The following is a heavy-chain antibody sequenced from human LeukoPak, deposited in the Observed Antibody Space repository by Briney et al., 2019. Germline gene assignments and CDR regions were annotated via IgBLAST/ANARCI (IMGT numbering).Heavy chain of an antibody. CDR1: GGSISSYY. V-gene: IGHV4-4*07. D-gene: IGHD6-19*01. CDR3: ARAWQWLPLDS. J-gene: IGHJ4*02. Sequence: PSETLSLTCTVSGGSISSYYWSWIRQPAGKGLEWIGRIYTSGSTNYNPSLKSRVTMSVDTSKNQLSLKVTSVAAADTAVYYCARAWQWLPLDSWGQGTLVTVSS. CDR2: IYTSGST.